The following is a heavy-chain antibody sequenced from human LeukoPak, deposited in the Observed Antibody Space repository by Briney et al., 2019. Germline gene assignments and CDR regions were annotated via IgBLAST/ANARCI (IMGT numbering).Heavy chain of an antibody. CDR1: GFTFSSYE. V-gene: IGHV3-48*03. J-gene: IGHJ4*02. CDR3: ARDTLGPYYYGSGSYP. Sequence: GGSLRLSCAASGFTFSSYEMNWVRQAPGKGLEWVSYISSSGSTIYYADSVKGRFTISRDNAKNSLYLQMNSLRAEDTAVYYCARDTLGPYYYGSGSYPWGQGTLVTGSS. CDR2: ISSSGSTI. D-gene: IGHD3-10*01.